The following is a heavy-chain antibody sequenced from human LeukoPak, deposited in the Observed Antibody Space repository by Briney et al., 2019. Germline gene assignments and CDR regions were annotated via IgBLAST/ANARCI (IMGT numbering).Heavy chain of an antibody. CDR1: GFTVSSNY. CDR3: ARRGGYCSGGSCYPSLVYFDY. V-gene: IGHV3-53*01. J-gene: IGHJ4*02. D-gene: IGHD2-15*01. Sequence: GSLRLSCAASGFTVSSNYMSWVRQAPGKGLEWVSVIYSGGSTYYADSVKGRFTISRDNSKNTLYLQMNSLRAEDTAVYYCARRGGYCSGGSCYPSLVYFDYWGQGTLVTVSS. CDR2: IYSGGST.